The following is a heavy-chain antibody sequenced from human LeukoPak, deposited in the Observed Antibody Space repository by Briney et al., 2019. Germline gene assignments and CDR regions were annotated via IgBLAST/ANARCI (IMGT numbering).Heavy chain of an antibody. CDR1: GFTFSSYS. V-gene: IGHV3-48*04. D-gene: IGHD1-26*01. Sequence: GGSLRLSCAASGFTFSSYSMNWVRQAPGKGLEWVSYISSSSSTIYYADSVKGRFTISRDNAKNSLYLQMNSLRAEDTAVYYCARLGATRPMTDWGQGTLVTVSS. J-gene: IGHJ4*02. CDR2: ISSSSSTI. CDR3: ARLGATRPMTD.